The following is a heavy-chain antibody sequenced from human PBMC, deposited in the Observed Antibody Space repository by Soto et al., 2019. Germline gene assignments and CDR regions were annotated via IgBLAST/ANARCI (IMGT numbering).Heavy chain of an antibody. CDR2: VNTYKGNT. Sequence: QVQLVQSGAEVKKPGASVKVSCKASGYSFTDYGFTWVRQAPGQGLEWMGWVNTYKGNTNYAQKFQGRVTMTTDTSTSRAYMELRGLRSDDTALYYCARERGNYMYFDYWGQGTLVTVSS. CDR3: ARERGNYMYFDY. CDR1: GYSFTDYG. D-gene: IGHD1-7*01. V-gene: IGHV1-18*01. J-gene: IGHJ4*02.